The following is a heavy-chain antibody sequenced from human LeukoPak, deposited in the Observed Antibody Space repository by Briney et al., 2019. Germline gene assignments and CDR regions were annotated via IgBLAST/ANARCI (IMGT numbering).Heavy chain of an antibody. CDR2: ITSDSGDT. Sequence: PGGSLRLSCAASGFDFSSYTMNWVRQAPGQGLEWVASITSDSGDTNFADSLKARLTISRDNAKNSLYLQISSLRIEDTAVYYCARDGPGIAAAGLGYWGQGTLVTVSS. J-gene: IGHJ4*02. CDR1: GFDFSSYT. V-gene: IGHV3-21*01. D-gene: IGHD6-13*01. CDR3: ARDGPGIAAAGLGY.